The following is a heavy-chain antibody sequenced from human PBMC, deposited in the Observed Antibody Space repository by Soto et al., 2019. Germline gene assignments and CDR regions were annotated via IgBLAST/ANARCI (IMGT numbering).Heavy chain of an antibody. Sequence: PGGSLRLSCAASGFTFSSYGMHWVRQAPGKGLEWVAVISYDGSNKYYADSVKGRFTISRDNSKNTLYLQMNSLSAEDTAVYYCAKVIAVDDLYYYYGMDVWGQGTTVTVSS. CDR2: ISYDGSNK. CDR1: GFTFSSYG. J-gene: IGHJ6*02. V-gene: IGHV3-30*18. CDR3: AKVIAVDDLYYYYGMDV. D-gene: IGHD6-19*01.